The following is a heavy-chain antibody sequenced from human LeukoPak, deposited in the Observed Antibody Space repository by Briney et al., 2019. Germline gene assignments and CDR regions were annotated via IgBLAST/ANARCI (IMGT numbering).Heavy chain of an antibody. CDR1: GGTFSSYA. CDR2: IIPIFGTA. Sequence: SVKVSCKASGGTFSSYAISWVRQAPGQGLGWMGGIIPIFGTANYAQKFQGRVTITADESTSTAYMELSSLRSEDTAVYYCARDPGGRWLPTIPSHFDYWGQGTLVTVSS. D-gene: IGHD5-24*01. J-gene: IGHJ4*02. CDR3: ARDPGGRWLPTIPSHFDY. V-gene: IGHV1-69*01.